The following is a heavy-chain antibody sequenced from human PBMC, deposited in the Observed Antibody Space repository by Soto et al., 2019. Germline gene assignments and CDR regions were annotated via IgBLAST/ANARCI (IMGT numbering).Heavy chain of an antibody. V-gene: IGHV4-34*01. J-gene: IGHJ4*02. CDR2: INHSGST. D-gene: IGHD2-2*01. Sequence: SETLSLTCAVYGGSFSGYYWSWIRQPPGKGLEWIGEINHSGSTNYNPSLKSRVTISVDTSKNQFSLKLSSVTAADTAVYYCARGLVVVPAAMGGGDYFDYWGQGTLVTVSS. CDR1: GGSFSGYY. CDR3: ARGLVVVPAAMGGGDYFDY.